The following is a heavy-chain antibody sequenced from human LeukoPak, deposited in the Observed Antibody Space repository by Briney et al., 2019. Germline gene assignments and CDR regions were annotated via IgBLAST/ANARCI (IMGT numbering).Heavy chain of an antibody. D-gene: IGHD3-10*01. CDR1: GFTFSSHS. V-gene: IGHV3-48*04. CDR2: ISISTSTI. Sequence: GGSLRLSFAASGFTFSSHSIHWVRQAPGKGLEWISYISISTSTIYYADSVKGRFTISRDNAKNSLYLQMNSLRAEDTAVYYCARDVFHGSGSPYFDSWGQGTLVTVSS. CDR3: ARDVFHGSGSPYFDS. J-gene: IGHJ4*02.